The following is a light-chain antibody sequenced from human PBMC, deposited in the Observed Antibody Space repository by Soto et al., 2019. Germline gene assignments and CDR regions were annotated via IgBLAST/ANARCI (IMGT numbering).Light chain of an antibody. Sequence: DIQMTQSPSTLSASVGDRVTITCRASQSISSWLAWYQQKPGKAPKLLIYDASSLESGVPSRFSGSGSGTEFTLTISSLQSEDFATYYCQQYYSYPLTFGPGTKVDIK. J-gene: IGKJ3*01. CDR2: DAS. CDR3: QQYYSYPLT. CDR1: QSISSW. V-gene: IGKV1-5*01.